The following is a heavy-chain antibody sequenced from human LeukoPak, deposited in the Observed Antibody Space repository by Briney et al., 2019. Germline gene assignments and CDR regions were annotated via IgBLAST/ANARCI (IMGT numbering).Heavy chain of an antibody. D-gene: IGHD2-15*01. V-gene: IGHV3-53*01. CDR3: ARDRVAEGYCSGGSCPGAFDI. Sequence: GGSLRLSCAASGFTVSGTYTSWVRQAPGKGLEWVSVIYSAGDTFSADSVKGRFTISRDNSKNTVYLQMNSLRAEDTAVYYCARDRVAEGYCSGGSCPGAFDIWGQGTMVTVSS. CDR2: IYSAGDT. J-gene: IGHJ3*02. CDR1: GFTVSGTY.